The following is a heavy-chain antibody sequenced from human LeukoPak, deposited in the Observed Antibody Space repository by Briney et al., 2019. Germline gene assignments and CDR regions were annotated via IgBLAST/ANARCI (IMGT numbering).Heavy chain of an antibody. CDR1: GFTVSSNY. V-gene: IGHV3-53*01. D-gene: IGHD1-7*01. Sequence: PGGSLRLSCAASGFTVSSNYMSWVRQAPGKGLEWVSVIYSGGSTYYADSVKGRFTISRDNSKNTLYLQMNSLRVEDTAVYYCARDVRGNWNSNGAFDIWGQGTMVTVSS. J-gene: IGHJ3*02. CDR2: IYSGGST. CDR3: ARDVRGNWNSNGAFDI.